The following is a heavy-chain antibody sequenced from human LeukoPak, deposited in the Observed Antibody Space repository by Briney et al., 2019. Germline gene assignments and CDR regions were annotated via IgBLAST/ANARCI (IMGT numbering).Heavy chain of an antibody. V-gene: IGHV4-34*01. CDR2: INHSGST. Sequence: SETLSLTCAVYGGSFRGYYWSWIRQPPGEGLEWIGEINHSGSTNYNPSLKSRVTISVDTSKNQFSLQLSSVTAADTAVYYCARDSAYYYDSSGLDYWGQGTLVTVSS. CDR1: GGSFRGYY. CDR3: ARDSAYYYDSSGLDY. J-gene: IGHJ4*02. D-gene: IGHD3-22*01.